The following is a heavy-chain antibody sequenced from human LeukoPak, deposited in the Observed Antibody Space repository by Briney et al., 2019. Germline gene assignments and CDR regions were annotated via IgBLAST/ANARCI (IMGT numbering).Heavy chain of an antibody. V-gene: IGHV4-39*07. CDR3: ARGWSSSWDEDY. J-gene: IGHJ4*02. D-gene: IGHD6-13*01. CDR1: GGSISSSSYY. Sequence: SETLSLTCTVSGGSISSSSYYWGWIRQPPGKGLEWIGSIYYSGSTYYNPSLKSRVTISVDTSKNQFSLKLSSVTAADTAVYYCARGWSSSWDEDYWGQGTLVTVSS. CDR2: IYYSGST.